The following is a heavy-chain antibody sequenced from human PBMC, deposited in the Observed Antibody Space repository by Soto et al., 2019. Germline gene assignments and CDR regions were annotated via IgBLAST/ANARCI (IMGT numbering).Heavy chain of an antibody. Sequence: GASVKVSCKASGYTFTSYGISWVRQAPGQGLEWMGGIIPIFGTANYAQKFQGRATITADESTSTAYMELSSLRSEDTAVYYCAREDYYDSSGYYPYWGQGTLVTVSS. J-gene: IGHJ4*02. CDR1: GYTFTSYG. CDR3: AREDYYDSSGYYPY. CDR2: IIPIFGTA. D-gene: IGHD3-22*01. V-gene: IGHV1-69*13.